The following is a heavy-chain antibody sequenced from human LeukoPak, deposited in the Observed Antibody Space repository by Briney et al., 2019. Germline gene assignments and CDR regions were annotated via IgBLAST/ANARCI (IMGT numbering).Heavy chain of an antibody. CDR3: ARDWGGLMVYAMRPRHWDSDFDY. V-gene: IGHV1-18*01. CDR1: GYTFTSYG. CDR2: ISAYNGNT. J-gene: IGHJ4*02. Sequence: ASVKVSCKASGYTFTSYGISWVRQAPGQGLEWMGWISAYNGNTNYAQKLQGRVTMTTDTSTSTAYMELRSLRSDDTAVYYCARDWGGLMVYAMRPRHWDSDFDYWGQGTLVTVSS. D-gene: IGHD2-8*01.